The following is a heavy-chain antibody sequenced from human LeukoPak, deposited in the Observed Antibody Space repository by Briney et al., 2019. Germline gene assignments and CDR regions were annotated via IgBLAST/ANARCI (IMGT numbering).Heavy chain of an antibody. CDR1: GGSISSYY. Sequence: PSETLSLTCTVSGGSISSYYWSWIRQPPGKGLEWIGYIYYSGSTNYNPSLKSRVTISVDTSKNQFSLKLSSVTAADTAVYYCARHSRPFSIVRGVIGFDYWGQGTLVTVSS. CDR3: ARHSRPFSIVRGVIGFDY. D-gene: IGHD3-10*01. V-gene: IGHV4-59*08. J-gene: IGHJ4*02. CDR2: IYYSGST.